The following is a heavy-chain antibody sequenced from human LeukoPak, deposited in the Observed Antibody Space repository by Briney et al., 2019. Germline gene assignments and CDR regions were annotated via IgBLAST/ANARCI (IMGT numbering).Heavy chain of an antibody. V-gene: IGHV1-69*01. J-gene: IGHJ6*03. D-gene: IGHD2-2*01. CDR3: ARGRVPAAMWAYYYYMDV. Sequence: SVKVSCKASGGTFSSYAISWVRQAPGQGLEWMGGIIPIFGTANYAQKFQGRVTITADESTSTAYMELSSLRSEDTAVYYCARGRVPAAMWAYYYYMDVWGKGTTVTVSS. CDR1: GGTFSSYA. CDR2: IIPIFGTA.